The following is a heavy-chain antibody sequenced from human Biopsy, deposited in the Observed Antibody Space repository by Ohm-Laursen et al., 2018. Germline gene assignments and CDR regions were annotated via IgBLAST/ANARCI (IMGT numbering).Heavy chain of an antibody. CDR1: GGTPFNYA. CDR2: IIPMFGTA. Sequence: SVKVSCKASGGTPFNYAISWVRQAPGQGLEWMGGIIPMFGTANYAQTFQGRVTISADESTSTSYMELSSLTTEDTAIYYCARGPHSGSHSCFDYWGRGTLVTVSS. J-gene: IGHJ4*02. V-gene: IGHV1-69*01. CDR3: ARGPHSGSHSCFDY. D-gene: IGHD1-26*01.